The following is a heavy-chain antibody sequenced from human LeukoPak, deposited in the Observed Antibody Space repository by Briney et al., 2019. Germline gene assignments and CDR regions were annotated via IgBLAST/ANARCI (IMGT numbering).Heavy chain of an antibody. CDR3: ARGPPSYSSSWYGY. CDR1: GYTFTGYY. CDR2: INPNSGGT. J-gene: IGHJ4*02. Sequence: ASVKVSCKASGYTFTGYYMHWVRQAPGQGLEWMGWINPNSGGTNYAQKFQGRVTMTRDTSISTAYMELSRLRSDDTALYYCARGPPSYSSSWYGYWGQGTLVTVSS. D-gene: IGHD6-13*01. V-gene: IGHV1-2*02.